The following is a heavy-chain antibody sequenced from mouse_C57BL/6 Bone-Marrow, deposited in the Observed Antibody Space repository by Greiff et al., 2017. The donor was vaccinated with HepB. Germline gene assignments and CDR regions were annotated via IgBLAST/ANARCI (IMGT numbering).Heavy chain of an antibody. CDR1: GYTFTSYD. CDR3: ARGDLPRGFAY. CDR2: IYPRDGST. D-gene: IGHD3-1*01. Sequence: VQLQQPGAELVKPGASVKVSCKASGYTFTSYDINWVKQRPGQGLEWIGWIYPRDGSTKYNEKFKGKATLTVDTSSSTAYMELHSLTSEDSAVYFCARGDLPRGFAYWGQGTLVTVSA. V-gene: IGHV1-85*01. J-gene: IGHJ3*01.